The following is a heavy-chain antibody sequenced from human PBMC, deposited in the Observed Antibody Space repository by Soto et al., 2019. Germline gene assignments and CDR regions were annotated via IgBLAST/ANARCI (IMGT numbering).Heavy chain of an antibody. CDR1: GGSISSYY. D-gene: IGHD3-3*01. V-gene: IGHV4-59*01. Sequence: SETLSLTCTVSGGSISSYYWSWIRQPPGKGLEWIGYIYYSGSTNYNPSLKSRVTISVDTSKNQFSLKLSSVTAADTAVYYCARGLPVRFLESTYYGMDVWGQGTTVTVSS. CDR2: IYYSGST. J-gene: IGHJ6*02. CDR3: ARGLPVRFLESTYYGMDV.